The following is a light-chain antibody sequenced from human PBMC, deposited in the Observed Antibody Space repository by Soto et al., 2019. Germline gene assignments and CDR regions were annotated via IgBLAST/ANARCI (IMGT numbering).Light chain of an antibody. CDR3: QQYDSSPLT. J-gene: IGKJ4*02. Sequence: EIVLTQSPGTLSLSPGERATLSCRASQSVSSSYLAWYQQKPGQAPRLLIYGASSRATGIPDRFSGSGSGTDFTVTVSSPEPEDFVVYYCQQYDSSPLTFGGGTKVEIK. CDR1: QSVSSSY. CDR2: GAS. V-gene: IGKV3-20*01.